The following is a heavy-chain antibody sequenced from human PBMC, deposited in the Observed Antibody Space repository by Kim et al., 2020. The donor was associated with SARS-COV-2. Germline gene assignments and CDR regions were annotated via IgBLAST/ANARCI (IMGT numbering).Heavy chain of an antibody. Sequence: ADYVKGRFTISRDNAKNSLYLQINILRAEATAVYYCARSTARSGWYRVDYWGQGTLVTVSS. J-gene: IGHJ4*02. D-gene: IGHD6-19*01. V-gene: IGHV3-11*06. CDR3: ARSTARSGWYRVDY.